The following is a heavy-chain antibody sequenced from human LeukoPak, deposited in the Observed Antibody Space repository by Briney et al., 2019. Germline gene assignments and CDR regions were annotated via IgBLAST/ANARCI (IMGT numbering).Heavy chain of an antibody. CDR2: INHSGST. Sequence: SETLSLTCAVYGGSFSGYYWSWIRQPPGKELEWIGEINHSGSTNYNPSLKSRVTISVDTSKNQFSLKLSSVTAADTAVYYCARGRKGAPFFPSRGYSGYDSKFFDYWGQGTLVTVSS. CDR1: GGSFSGYY. J-gene: IGHJ4*02. D-gene: IGHD5-12*01. CDR3: ARGRKGAPFFPSRGYSGYDSKFFDY. V-gene: IGHV4-34*01.